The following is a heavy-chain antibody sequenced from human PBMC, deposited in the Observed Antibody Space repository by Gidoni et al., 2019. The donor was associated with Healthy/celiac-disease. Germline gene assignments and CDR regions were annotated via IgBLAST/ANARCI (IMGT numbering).Heavy chain of an antibody. CDR2: IKSKTDGGTT. V-gene: IGHV3-15*01. Sequence: EVQLVESGGGLVKPGGSLRLSCAAAGFTFSNAWMRWVRQAPGKGLEWVGRIKSKTDGGTTDYAAPVKGRFTSSRDDSKNTLYLQMNSLKTEDTAVYYCTTDQTVTTQLYGHKLGPIDYWGQGTLVTVSS. CDR3: TTDQTVTTQLYGHKLGPIDY. D-gene: IGHD4-17*01. J-gene: IGHJ4*02. CDR1: GFTFSNAW.